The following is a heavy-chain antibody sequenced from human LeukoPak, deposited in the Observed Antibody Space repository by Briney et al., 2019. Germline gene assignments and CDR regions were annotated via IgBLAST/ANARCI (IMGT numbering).Heavy chain of an antibody. CDR1: GFTVSSNY. J-gene: IGHJ6*02. D-gene: IGHD3-3*01. CDR2: IYSGGST. V-gene: IGHV3-53*01. CDR3: ARGSDDFWSGYNYGMDV. Sequence: GGSLRLSCAASGFTVSSNYMSWVRQAPGKGLEWVSVIYSGGSTYYADSVKGRFTISRDNSKNTLYLQMNSLRTEDTAVYYCARGSDDFWSGYNYGMDVWGRGTTVTVSS.